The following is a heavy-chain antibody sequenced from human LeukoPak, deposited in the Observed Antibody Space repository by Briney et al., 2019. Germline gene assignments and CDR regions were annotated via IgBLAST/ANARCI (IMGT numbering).Heavy chain of an antibody. D-gene: IGHD1-1*01. J-gene: IGHJ6*02. CDR2: ISTTGSYI. V-gene: IGHV3-21*01. CDR3: AGTEHYYYYGMDL. CDR1: AFTFSSYS. Sequence: GGSLRLCCAASAFTFSSYSMNWVRQAPGKGLEWASSISTTGSYIYYADSVKGRFTISRDNAKNSLYLQMNSLRAEDTAVYYCAGTEHYYYYGMDLWGQGTTVTVSS.